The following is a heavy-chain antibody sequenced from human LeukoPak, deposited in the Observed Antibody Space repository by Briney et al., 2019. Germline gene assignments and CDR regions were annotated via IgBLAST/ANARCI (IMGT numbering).Heavy chain of an antibody. Sequence: ETLSLTCTVSGGSISSYYWSWIRQAPGKGLEWVSSINTGSSHIYYADSVKGRFTISRDNAKNSVYLQMNSLRAEDTAVYYCARDPTYYLRYGYFDFWGQGILVTVSS. J-gene: IGHJ4*02. D-gene: IGHD1-26*01. CDR2: INTGSSHI. CDR3: ARDPTYYLRYGYFDF. CDR1: GGSISSYY. V-gene: IGHV3-21*01.